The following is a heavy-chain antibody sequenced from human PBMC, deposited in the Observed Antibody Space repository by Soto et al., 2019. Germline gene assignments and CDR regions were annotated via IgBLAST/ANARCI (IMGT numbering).Heavy chain of an antibody. J-gene: IGHJ4*02. D-gene: IGHD1-1*01. V-gene: IGHV3-30*18. CDR1: GFTFSSYG. CDR2: ISYDGINK. Sequence: QVQLVESGGGVVQPGRSLRLSCAASGFTFSSYGMHWVRQAPGKGLEWVAIISYDGINKYYANSVKGRFTISRDNSKNTLYLQMNSLRAEDTAVYYCAKSMYNSNDGFFDYWGLGTLVTVSS. CDR3: AKSMYNSNDGFFDY.